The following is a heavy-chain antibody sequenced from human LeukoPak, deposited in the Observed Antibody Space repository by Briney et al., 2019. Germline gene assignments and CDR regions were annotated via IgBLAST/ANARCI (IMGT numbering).Heavy chain of an antibody. CDR3: ARGDFDY. CDR1: GFTFSSYS. Sequence: PGGSLRLSCAASGFTFSSYSMNWVRQAPGKGLEWVSSISSSSSYMYYADSVKGRLTISRDNAKNSLYLQMNSLRAEDTAVYYCARGDFDYWGQGTLVTVSS. V-gene: IGHV3-21*01. J-gene: IGHJ4*02. CDR2: ISSSSSYM.